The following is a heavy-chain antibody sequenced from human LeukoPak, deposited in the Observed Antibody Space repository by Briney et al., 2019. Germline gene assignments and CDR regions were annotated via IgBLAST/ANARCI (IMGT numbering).Heavy chain of an antibody. CDR2: ISISGTTI. CDR3: ARDDTSVTFDI. CDR1: GFTFSDYY. D-gene: IGHD4-23*01. J-gene: IGHJ3*02. Sequence: GGSLRLPCAASGFTFSDYYMTWIRQAPGKGLEWVSYISISGTTIYYADSVKGRFTISRDNAKNSLYLQMNSLRAEDTAVYYCARDDTSVTFDIWGQGTMVTVSS. V-gene: IGHV3-11*01.